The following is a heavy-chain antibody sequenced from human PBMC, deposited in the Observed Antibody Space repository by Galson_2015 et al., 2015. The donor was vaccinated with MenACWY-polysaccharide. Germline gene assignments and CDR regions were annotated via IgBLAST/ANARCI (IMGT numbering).Heavy chain of an antibody. J-gene: IGHJ5*01. D-gene: IGHD1-26*01. CDR1: GASVSSTTDY. CDR3: AREPTYSGSFGWFDS. Sequence: SEILSLTCTVSGASVSSTTDYWSWLRQPPGKGLEWIGFMSSNGGANRNPSLKSRVTISIDTSKNQFSLRLNSVTAADTAMYYCAREPTYSGSFGWFDSWGQGTLVTVSP. V-gene: IGHV4-61*01. CDR2: MSSNGGA.